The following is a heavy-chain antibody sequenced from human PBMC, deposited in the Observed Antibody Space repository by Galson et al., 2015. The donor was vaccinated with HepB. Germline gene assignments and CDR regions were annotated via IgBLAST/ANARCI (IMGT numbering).Heavy chain of an antibody. Sequence: LRLSYAASGFTFSSYAMSWVRQAPGKGLEWVSAISGSGGSTYYADSVKGRFTISRDNSKNTLYLQMNSLRAEDTAVYYCATLGHDNPKQRITIFGVVITGGNYFDYWAQGPLVTVSS. D-gene: IGHD3-3*01. J-gene: IGHJ4*02. CDR3: ATLGHDNPKQRITIFGVVITGGNYFDY. CDR2: ISGSGGST. CDR1: GFTFSSYA. V-gene: IGHV3-23*01.